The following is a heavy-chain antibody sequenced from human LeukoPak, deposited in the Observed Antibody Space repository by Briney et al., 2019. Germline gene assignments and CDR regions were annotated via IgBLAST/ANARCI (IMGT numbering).Heavy chain of an antibody. D-gene: IGHD3-10*01. CDR1: GGSFSGYY. J-gene: IGHJ4*02. CDR3: ARGRVWFPLDY. V-gene: IGHV4-34*01. Sequence: PSETLSLTCAVYGGSFSGYYWSWIRQPPGKGLEWIGEINHSGSTNYNPSLKSRVTISVDTSKNQFSLKLSSVTAADTAVYYCARGRVWFPLDYWGQGTLVTVSS. CDR2: INHSGST.